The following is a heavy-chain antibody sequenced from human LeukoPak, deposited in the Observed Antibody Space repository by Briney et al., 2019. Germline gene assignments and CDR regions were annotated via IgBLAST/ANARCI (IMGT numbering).Heavy chain of an antibody. Sequence: PSETLSLTCTVSGGSISGFYWGWIRQPPGKGLEWIGFIYYSGSANYNPSLKSRVTMSVDMSKNQFSLKLSSVTAADTAFYYCARDRDSSGWFDYWGQGALVTVSP. CDR2: IYYSGSA. CDR1: GGSISGFY. V-gene: IGHV4-59*01. D-gene: IGHD6-19*01. CDR3: ARDRDSSGWFDY. J-gene: IGHJ4*02.